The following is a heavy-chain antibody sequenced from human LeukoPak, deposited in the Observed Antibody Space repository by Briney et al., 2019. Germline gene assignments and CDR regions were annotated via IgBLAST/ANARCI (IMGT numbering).Heavy chain of an antibody. J-gene: IGHJ4*02. V-gene: IGHV3-23*01. CDR1: GFTFSRYG. Sequence: GGSLRLSCEASGFTFSRYGMSWVRQAPGKGLEWVSAIRGSGGSTYYADSVKGRFTISRDNSKNTLYLQMNSLRAEDTAVYYCASVLSSWYDLTDYWGQGTLVTVSS. D-gene: IGHD6-13*01. CDR3: ASVLSSWYDLTDY. CDR2: IRGSGGST.